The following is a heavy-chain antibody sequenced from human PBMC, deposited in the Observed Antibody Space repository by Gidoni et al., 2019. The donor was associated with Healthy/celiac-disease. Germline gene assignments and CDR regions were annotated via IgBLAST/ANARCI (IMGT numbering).Heavy chain of an antibody. D-gene: IGHD3-22*01. CDR3: AKAWGKDYYDSSGSVDAFDI. CDR1: GFTSSSYA. J-gene: IGHJ3*02. Sequence: EVQLLESGGGLVQPGGSLRLSCAASGFTSSSYAMSWVRQAPGKGLELVSAISGSGGSTYYADSVKGRFTISRDNYKNTLYLQMNSLRAEDTAVYYCAKAWGKDYYDSSGSVDAFDIWGQGTMVTVSS. CDR2: ISGSGGST. V-gene: IGHV3-23*01.